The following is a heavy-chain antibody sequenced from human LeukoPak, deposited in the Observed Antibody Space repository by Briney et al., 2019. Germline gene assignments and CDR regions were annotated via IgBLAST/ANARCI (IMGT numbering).Heavy chain of an antibody. V-gene: IGHV6-1*01. J-gene: IGHJ3*02. D-gene: IGHD3-22*01. CDR2: TYYRSKWYY. CDR3: ARSYYDTSGHGAFDI. Sequence: SQTLSLTCAISGDSFSSNSAAWNWLTQSPSRGLEWLGRTYYRSKWYYDYAVSVKSRITINPDTSKNQFSLQLTSVTPEDTAVYYCARSYYDTSGHGAFDIWGQGTMVTVSS. CDR1: GDSFSSNSAA.